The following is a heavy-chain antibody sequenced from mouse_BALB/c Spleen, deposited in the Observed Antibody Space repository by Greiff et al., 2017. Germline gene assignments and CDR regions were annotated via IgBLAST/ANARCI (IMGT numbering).Heavy chain of an antibody. CDR1: GYTFTSYW. CDR3: ASGWLLPHYYAMDY. V-gene: IGHV1-87*01. Sequence: VKVVESGAELARPGASVKLSCKASGYTFTSYWMQWVKQRPGQGLEWIGAIYPGDGDTRYTQKFKGKATLTADKSSSTAYMQLSSLASEDSAVYYCASGWLLPHYYAMDYWGQGTSVTVSS. J-gene: IGHJ4*01. D-gene: IGHD2-3*01. CDR2: IYPGDGDT.